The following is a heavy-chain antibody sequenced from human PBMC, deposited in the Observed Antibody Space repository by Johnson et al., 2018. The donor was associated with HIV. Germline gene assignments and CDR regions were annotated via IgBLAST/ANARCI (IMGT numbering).Heavy chain of an antibody. Sequence: MLLVESGGGVVQPGRSLRLSCAASGFTFSSYAMSWVRQAPGKGLEWVSAISGSGGSTYYADSVKGRFTISRDNSKNTLYLQMNSLRAEDTAVYYCARDNIVLMGGGAFDIWGQGTMVTVSS. V-gene: IGHV3-23*04. CDR1: GFTFSSYA. CDR3: ARDNIVLMGGGAFDI. J-gene: IGHJ3*02. CDR2: ISGSGGST. D-gene: IGHD2-8*01.